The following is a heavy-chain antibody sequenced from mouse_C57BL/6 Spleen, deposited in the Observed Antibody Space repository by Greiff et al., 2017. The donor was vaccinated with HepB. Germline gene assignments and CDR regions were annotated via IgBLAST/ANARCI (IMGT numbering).Heavy chain of an antibody. V-gene: IGHV5-9-1*02. Sequence: EVKVVESGEGLVKPGGSLKLSCAASGFTFSSYAMSWVRQTPEKRLEWVAYISSGGDYIYYADTVKGRFTISRDNARNTLYLQMSSLKSEDTAMYYCTRVYGLYAMDYWGQGTSVTVSS. CDR2: ISSGGDYI. J-gene: IGHJ4*01. D-gene: IGHD1-1*02. CDR3: TRVYGLYAMDY. CDR1: GFTFSSYA.